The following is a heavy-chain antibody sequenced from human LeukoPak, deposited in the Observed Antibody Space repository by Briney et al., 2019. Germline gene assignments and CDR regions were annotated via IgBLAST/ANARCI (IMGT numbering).Heavy chain of an antibody. V-gene: IGHV4-39*01. Sequence: PSETLSLTCTVSGGSISSSSYYWGWIRQPPGKGLEWIGSIYYSGSTYYNPSLKSRVTISVDTSKNQFSLKLSSVTAADTAVYYCARASPSVATLDYWGQGTLVTVSS. D-gene: IGHD5-12*01. CDR3: ARASPSVATLDY. CDR1: GGSISSSSYY. J-gene: IGHJ4*02. CDR2: IYYSGST.